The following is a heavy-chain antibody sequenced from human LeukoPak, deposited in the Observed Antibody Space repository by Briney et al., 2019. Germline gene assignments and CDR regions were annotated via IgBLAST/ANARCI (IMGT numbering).Heavy chain of an antibody. CDR3: ARDLVGDYGPFDI. V-gene: IGHV1-46*01. CDR2: INPSGGST. CDR1: GYTFTSYY. D-gene: IGHD4-17*01. J-gene: IGHJ3*02. Sequence: ASVKVSCKASGYTFTSYYMHWVRQAPGQGLEWVGIINPSGGSTSYAQKFQGRVTMTRDMSTSTVYMELSSLRSEDTAVYYCARDLVGDYGPFDIWGQGTMVTVSS.